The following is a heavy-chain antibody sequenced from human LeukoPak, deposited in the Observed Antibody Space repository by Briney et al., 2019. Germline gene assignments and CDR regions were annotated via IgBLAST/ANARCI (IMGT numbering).Heavy chain of an antibody. CDR3: AGRISSSTGGPPDY. Sequence: GGSLRLSCAASGFTFSSYSMNWVRQAPGKGLEWVSYISSSSSTIYYADSVKGRFTISRDNAKNSLYLQMNSLRAEDTAVYYCAGRISSSTGGPPDYWGQGTLVTVSS. J-gene: IGHJ4*02. CDR1: GFTFSSYS. CDR2: ISSSSSTI. D-gene: IGHD6-6*01. V-gene: IGHV3-48*01.